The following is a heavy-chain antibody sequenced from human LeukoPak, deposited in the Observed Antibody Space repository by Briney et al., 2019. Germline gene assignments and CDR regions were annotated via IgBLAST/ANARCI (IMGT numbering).Heavy chain of an antibody. CDR2: IYHSGCT. V-gene: IGHV4-4*02. J-gene: IGHJ3*02. CDR3: ATSPSCSGGSCNQIGAFDI. CDR1: GGSISSSNW. Sequence: PSETLSLTCAVSGGSISSSNWWSWVRQPPGKGLEWSGEIYHSGCTNYNPSLKSRVTMSVDTSKNQFSLTLSSVTAADTAVYYCATSPSCSGGSCNQIGAFDIWGQGTMVTVSS. D-gene: IGHD2-15*01.